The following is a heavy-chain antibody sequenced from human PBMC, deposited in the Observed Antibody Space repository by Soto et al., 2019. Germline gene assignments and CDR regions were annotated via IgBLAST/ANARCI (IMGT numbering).Heavy chain of an antibody. CDR2: IFYSGST. V-gene: IGHV4-31*03. D-gene: IGHD1-26*01. Sequence: QVQLQESGPGLVKPSQTLSLTCTVSGGSISSTGYFWTWIRQHPGKGLEWIGYIFYSGSTFHNPSLKIRVTISVYTSKNQFSLELSSVTSEDTAGYYFAGEAGSGDYFAYWGQGTVVTVSS. CDR1: GGSISSTGYF. J-gene: IGHJ4*02. CDR3: AGEAGSGDYFAY.